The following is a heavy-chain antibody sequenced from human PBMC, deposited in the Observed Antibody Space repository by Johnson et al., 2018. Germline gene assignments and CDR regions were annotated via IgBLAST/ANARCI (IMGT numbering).Heavy chain of an antibody. CDR2: IIPIFDKT. CDR1: GGTFRDYA. J-gene: IGHJ6*02. D-gene: IGHD6-13*01. CDR3: ARASHSNNWYHYGLDV. V-gene: IGHV1-69*12. Sequence: QVQLVQSGAEVKKPGSSVKVSCKASGGTFRDYAVSWVRQAPGQGLEWVGGIIPIFDKTNYAAKFQGRVTLTADESTSTVYMEVNSLRSEDTAVYYCARASHSNNWYHYGLDVWGQGTMVAVSS.